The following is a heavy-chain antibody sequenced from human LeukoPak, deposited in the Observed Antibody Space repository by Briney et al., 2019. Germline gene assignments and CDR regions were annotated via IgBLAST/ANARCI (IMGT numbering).Heavy chain of an antibody. CDR2: IIGSGGST. J-gene: IGHJ6*03. CDR3: ARFAAGGSYYYYMDV. D-gene: IGHD3-10*01. V-gene: IGHV3-23*01. Sequence: GGSLRLSCAASGFTFSTYAMSWVRQAPGKGLEWVSAIIGSGGSTYYADSVKGRFTISRDNAKNSLYLQMNSLRADDTAVYYCARFAAGGSYYYYMDVWGKGATVTVSS. CDR1: GFTFSTYA.